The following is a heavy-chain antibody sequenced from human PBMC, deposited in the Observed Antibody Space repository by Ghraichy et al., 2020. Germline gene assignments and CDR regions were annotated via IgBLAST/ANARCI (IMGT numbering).Heavy chain of an antibody. CDR3: ARSYPFDY. J-gene: IGHJ4*02. Sequence: GGSLRLSCAASGFTFSSYAMHWVHQAPGKGLEWVAVISYDGSNKYYADSVKGRFTISRDNSKNTLYLQMNSLRAEDTAVYYCARSYPFDYWGQGTLVTVSS. CDR2: ISYDGSNK. V-gene: IGHV3-30-3*01. D-gene: IGHD1-26*01. CDR1: GFTFSSYA.